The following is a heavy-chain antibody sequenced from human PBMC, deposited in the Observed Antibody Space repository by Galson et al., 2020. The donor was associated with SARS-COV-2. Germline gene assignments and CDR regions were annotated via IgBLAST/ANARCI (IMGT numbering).Heavy chain of an antibody. J-gene: IGHJ4*02. CDR1: GGSLSSSNYY. CDR2: VFYSGNA. D-gene: IGHD6-19*01. V-gene: IGHV4-39*01. Sequence: QASETLSLTCTVSGGSLSSSNYYWGWIRQPPGKGLEWVGHVFYSGNAQYNPSLNSRVTISVVTSKNQFSLKLTSVTAADTAVYYCARLRSAWYSGDYWGQGLLVTVSS. CDR3: ARLRSAWYSGDY.